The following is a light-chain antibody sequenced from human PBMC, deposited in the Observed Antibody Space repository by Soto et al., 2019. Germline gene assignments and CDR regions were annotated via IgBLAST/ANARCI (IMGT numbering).Light chain of an antibody. CDR3: QQRTNWPPFS. J-gene: IGKJ2*03. CDR2: ETS. V-gene: IGKV3-11*01. Sequence: DIVLTQSPATLSLSPGERATLSCRASQSVNSYLAWFQQKPGQPPRLLIYETSTRAAGIPARFSGSGSGTDFTLTISSLEPEDFAVYYCQQRTNWPPFSFGQGTKVDI. CDR1: QSVNSY.